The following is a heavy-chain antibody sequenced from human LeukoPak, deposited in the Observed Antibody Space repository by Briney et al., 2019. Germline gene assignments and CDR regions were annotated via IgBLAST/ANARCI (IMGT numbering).Heavy chain of an antibody. Sequence: SETLSLTCTVSGGSLSSYYWSWIRQPTGKGLEWIGRIYTSGSTNYNPSLKSRVTMSVDTSKNQFSLKLSSVTAADTAVYYCARDPTYYYDSSGSNHREYFDYWGQGTLVTVSS. J-gene: IGHJ4*02. D-gene: IGHD3-22*01. V-gene: IGHV4-4*07. CDR2: IYTSGST. CDR1: GGSLSSYY. CDR3: ARDPTYYYDSSGSNHREYFDY.